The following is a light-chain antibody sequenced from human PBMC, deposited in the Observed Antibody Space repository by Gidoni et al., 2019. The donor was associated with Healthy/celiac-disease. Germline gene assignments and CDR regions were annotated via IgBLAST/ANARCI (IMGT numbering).Light chain of an antibody. CDR3: QQYGSSPWT. CDR1: QSVSSSY. Sequence: VLKQSPVTLSLSPGERATLSCRASQSVSSSYLAWYQQKPGQAPRLLIYGASSRATGIPDRFSGSGSGTDFTLTISRLEPEDFAVYYCQQYGSSPWTFGQGTKVEIK. J-gene: IGKJ1*01. CDR2: GAS. V-gene: IGKV3-20*01.